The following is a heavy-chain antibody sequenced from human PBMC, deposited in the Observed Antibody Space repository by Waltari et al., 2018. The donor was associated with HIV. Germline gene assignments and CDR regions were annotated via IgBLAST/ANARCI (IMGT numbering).Heavy chain of an antibody. CDR2: RNPDSGGT. CDR3: ARVFRGTVNYFDSRLGH. V-gene: IGHV1-2*02. J-gene: IGHJ5*02. D-gene: IGHD3-22*01. Sequence: QVQLVQSGAEVKKPGASVKVSCKASGYTFCDYYMHWVQQAPGQGLEWMGGRNPDSGGTREAEKIQGSVTRTRDTSISTAYMELSRLRFDDTAVYYGARVFRGTVNYFDSRLGHWGQGTLVTVSS. CDR1: GYTFCDYY.